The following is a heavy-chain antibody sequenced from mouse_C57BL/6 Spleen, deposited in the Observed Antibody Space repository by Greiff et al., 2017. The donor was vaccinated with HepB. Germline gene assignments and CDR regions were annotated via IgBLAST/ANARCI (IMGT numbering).Heavy chain of an antibody. V-gene: IGHV5-4*03. CDR2: ISDGGSYT. J-gene: IGHJ2*01. D-gene: IGHD1-1*01. CDR1: GFTFSSYA. CDR3: ASDQGARVVARFDY. Sequence: EVKLVESGGGLVKPGGSLKLSCAASGFTFSSYAMSWVRQTPEKRLEWVATISDGGSYTYYPDNVKGRFTISRDNAKNNQYLQMSHLKSEDTAMYYCASDQGARVVARFDYWGQGTTLTVSS.